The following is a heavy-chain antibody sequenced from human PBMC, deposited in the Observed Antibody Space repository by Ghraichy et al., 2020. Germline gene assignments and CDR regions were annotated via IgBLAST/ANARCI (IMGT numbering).Heavy chain of an antibody. CDR2: ISGSGGST. Sequence: GGSLRLSCAASGFTFSSYAMSWVRQAPGKGLEWVSAISGSGGSTYYADSVKGRFTISRDNSKNTLYLQMNSLRAEDMGGYYCAKGAKYYYYMDVWGKGTTVTVSS. J-gene: IGHJ6*03. CDR3: AKGAKYYYYMDV. CDR1: GFTFSSYA. V-gene: IGHV3-23*01. D-gene: IGHD1-26*01.